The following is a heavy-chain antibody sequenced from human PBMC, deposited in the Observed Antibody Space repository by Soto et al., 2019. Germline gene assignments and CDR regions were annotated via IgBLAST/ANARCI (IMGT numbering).Heavy chain of an antibody. J-gene: IGHJ6*03. CDR1: GGSISSYY. CDR3: ARSFSSSHSVYYYYYMYV. Sequence: PSETLSLTCTVSGGSISSYYWSWIRQPPGKGLEWIGYIYYSGSTNYNPSLKSRVTISVDTSKKQFSLNLSSVTAADTAVYYCARSFSSSHSVYYYYYMYVWGKGTTVTVSS. D-gene: IGHD6-6*01. CDR2: IYYSGST. V-gene: IGHV4-59*08.